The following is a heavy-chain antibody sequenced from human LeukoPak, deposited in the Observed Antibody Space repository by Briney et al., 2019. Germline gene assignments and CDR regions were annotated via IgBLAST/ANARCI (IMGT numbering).Heavy chain of an antibody. CDR2: ISYSGST. J-gene: IGHJ4*02. CDR3: ARRGTTVVVDY. CDR1: GGSISSGTYY. V-gene: IGHV4-39*01. D-gene: IGHD1-7*01. Sequence: PSETLSLTCTVSGGSISSGTYYWNGIRQPPGKGLEWIGSISYSGSTNYNPSLKSRVTMSVDTSKNQFSLNLPSVTAADTAVYYCARRGTTVVVDYWGQGTLVIVSS.